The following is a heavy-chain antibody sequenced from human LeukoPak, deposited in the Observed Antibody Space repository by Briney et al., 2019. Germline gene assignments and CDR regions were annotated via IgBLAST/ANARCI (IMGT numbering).Heavy chain of an antibody. J-gene: IGHJ4*02. V-gene: IGHV4-59*01. D-gene: IGHD6-19*01. CDR3: ARGAGWYEY. Sequence: PSETLSLTCTVSGGSINNDYWSWIRQPPGKGPEWIGYINFSGRINYNPSLKSRVTISGDTSKNQFSLRLSSMTAADTAVYYCARGAGWYEYWGQGTLVTVSS. CDR1: GGSINNDY. CDR2: INFSGRI.